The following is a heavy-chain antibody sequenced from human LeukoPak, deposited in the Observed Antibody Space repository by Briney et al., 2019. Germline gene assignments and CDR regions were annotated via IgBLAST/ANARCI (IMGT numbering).Heavy chain of an antibody. CDR2: IYYSGRT. Sequence: KPAETLSLTCTVSGGSININTYYWGWIRQPPGKGLEWIGTIYYSGRTYYNPSLKSRVTISVDTSKNQFSLKLSSVTAADTAVYYCARSRRWELPGAYYYYMDVWGKGTTVTISS. CDR3: ARSRRWELPGAYYYYMDV. J-gene: IGHJ6*03. CDR1: GGSININTYY. V-gene: IGHV4-39*07. D-gene: IGHD1-26*01.